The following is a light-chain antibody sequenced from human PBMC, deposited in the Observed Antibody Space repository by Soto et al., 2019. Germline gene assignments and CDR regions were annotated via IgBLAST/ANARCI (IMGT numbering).Light chain of an antibody. Sequence: QSALTQPASVSGSPGQSITISCTGTSSDVGGYNFVSWYQQHPGQAPKLMIYEVSNRPSGVSNRFSGSKSGNTASLTISGLQAEDEADYYCSSDTSTSTHVVFGGGTKVTVL. J-gene: IGLJ2*01. CDR2: EVS. CDR3: SSDTSTSTHVV. V-gene: IGLV2-14*01. CDR1: SSDVGGYNF.